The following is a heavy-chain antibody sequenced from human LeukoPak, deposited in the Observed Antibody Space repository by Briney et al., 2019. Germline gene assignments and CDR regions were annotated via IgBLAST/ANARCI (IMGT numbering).Heavy chain of an antibody. Sequence: GGSLRLSCAASGFIFSSYGMHWVRQAPGKGLEWVAVISYDGSNKYYADSVKSRFTISRDNSKNTLYLQMNSLRAEDTAVYYCAKLVSSGWPFDYWGQGTLVTVSS. J-gene: IGHJ4*02. CDR2: ISYDGSNK. CDR1: GFIFSSYG. CDR3: AKLVSSGWPFDY. V-gene: IGHV3-30*18. D-gene: IGHD6-19*01.